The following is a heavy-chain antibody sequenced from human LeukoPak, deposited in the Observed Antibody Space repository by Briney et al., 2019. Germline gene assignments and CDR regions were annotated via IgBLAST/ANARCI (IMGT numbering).Heavy chain of an antibody. CDR1: GGTFSSYA. J-gene: IGHJ4*02. D-gene: IGHD6-6*01. Sequence: SVKVSCKASGGTFSSYAISWVRQAPGQGLEWMGGIIPIFDTANYAQKFQGRVTITTDESTSTAYMELSSLRSEDTAVYYCARVGGAARSYFDYWGQGTLVTVSS. CDR3: ARVGGAARSYFDY. CDR2: IIPIFDTA. V-gene: IGHV1-69*05.